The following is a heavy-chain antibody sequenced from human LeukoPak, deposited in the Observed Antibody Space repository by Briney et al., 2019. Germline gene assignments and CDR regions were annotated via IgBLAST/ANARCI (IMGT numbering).Heavy chain of an antibody. CDR3: ARATYDSSAVDAFDI. J-gene: IGHJ3*02. V-gene: IGHV3-11*01. Sequence: GGSLLLSCAASGFPFRDYFMSWIRQAPGKGLEWLAYTNTAGNTLYYADSVKGRFTISRDNAKKSLYLQMNTLRAEDTAVYYCARATYDSSAVDAFDIWGQGTMVTVSP. CDR1: GFPFRDYF. D-gene: IGHD3-22*01. CDR2: TNTAGNTL.